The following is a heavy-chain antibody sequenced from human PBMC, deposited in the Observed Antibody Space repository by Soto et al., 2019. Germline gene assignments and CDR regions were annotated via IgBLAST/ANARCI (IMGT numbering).Heavy chain of an antibody. V-gene: IGHV3-13*01. Sequence: GGSLRLSCAASGFTFSDYDMHWVRQATGKGLEWVSGIGVAGDTYYPGSVKGRFTISRQNDKNSLYLQMSSLRAGDTAVYYCARGSRSNWNYGLHYWGQGTLVTVSS. J-gene: IGHJ4*02. CDR3: ARGSRSNWNYGLHY. CDR2: IGVAGDT. CDR1: GFTFSDYD. D-gene: IGHD1-7*01.